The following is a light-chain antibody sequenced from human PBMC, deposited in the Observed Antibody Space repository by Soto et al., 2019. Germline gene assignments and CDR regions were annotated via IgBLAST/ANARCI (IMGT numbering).Light chain of an antibody. Sequence: QSALTQPPSASGSPGQSVTISCTGTSSDIGTHGYVSWYQQNPGKAPKLMLYEVNQRPSGVPDRFSGSKSGNTASLTVSGLQAEDEANYDFSSYAGGNNWVFWVVTKLTVL. CDR1: SSDIGTHGY. CDR2: EVN. J-gene: IGLJ3*02. V-gene: IGLV2-8*01. CDR3: SSYAGGNNWV.